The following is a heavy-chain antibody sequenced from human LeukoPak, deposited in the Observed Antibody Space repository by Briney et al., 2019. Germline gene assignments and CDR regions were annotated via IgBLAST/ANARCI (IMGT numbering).Heavy chain of an antibody. CDR3: ARICSGGSCYFPSI. V-gene: IGHV3-30-3*01. CDR2: ISYDGGNK. CDR1: GFVFSTSR. D-gene: IGHD2-15*01. J-gene: IGHJ3*02. Sequence: GGSLRLSCAASGFVFSTSRMHWVRHAPDKGLEWVSVISYDGGNKYYADPVKGRFTISRDNSRNTLYLQMNSLKSEDTAVYYCARICSGGSCYFPSIWGQGTMVTVSS.